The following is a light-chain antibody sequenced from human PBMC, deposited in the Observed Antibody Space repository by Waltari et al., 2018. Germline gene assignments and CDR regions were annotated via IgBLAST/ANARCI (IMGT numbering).Light chain of an antibody. CDR1: QSLLNSNGNNY. V-gene: IGKV2-28*01. Sequence: DIVMTQSPLSLPVTPGEPASISCRSSQSLLNSNGNNYLAWYLQRPGQSPQLLIYLGSNRASAVPDRFSGSGSGTDFTLKISRVEAEDVGVYYCMQAAQTPLTFGQGTKVEIK. CDR2: LGS. J-gene: IGKJ1*01. CDR3: MQAAQTPLT.